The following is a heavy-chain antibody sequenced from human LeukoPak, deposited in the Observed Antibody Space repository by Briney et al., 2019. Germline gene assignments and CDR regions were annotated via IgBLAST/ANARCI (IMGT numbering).Heavy chain of an antibody. Sequence: SETLSLNCNVSGGSINSYYWSWIRQPPGKGLEWIGYIYYSGSTNYNPSLKSRVTISVDTSKNQFSLKLSSVTAADTAVYYCARVKRGYSLYYMDVWSKGTTVTVSS. D-gene: IGHD5-18*01. V-gene: IGHV4-59*01. J-gene: IGHJ6*03. CDR1: GGSINSYY. CDR2: IYYSGST. CDR3: ARVKRGYSLYYMDV.